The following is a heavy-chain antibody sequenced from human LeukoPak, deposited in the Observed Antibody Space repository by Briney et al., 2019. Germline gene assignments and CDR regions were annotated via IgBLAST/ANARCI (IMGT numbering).Heavy chain of an antibody. CDR1: GFTFSSYG. V-gene: IGHV3-21*01. D-gene: IGHD1-26*01. CDR3: VRDRGSYRPIDY. J-gene: IGHJ4*02. CDR2: ISSSGTYI. Sequence: PGGSLRLSCAASGFTFSSYGMHWVRQAPGKGLEWVSSISSSGTYIYYRDSVKGRFTISRDNAENSLYLEMNSLRVEDTAIYYCVRDRGSYRPIDYWGQGTLVTVSS.